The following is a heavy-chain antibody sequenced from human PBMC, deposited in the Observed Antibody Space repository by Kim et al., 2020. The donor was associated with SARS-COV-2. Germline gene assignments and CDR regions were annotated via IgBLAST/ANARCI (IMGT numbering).Heavy chain of an antibody. CDR2: INTKTGNP. V-gene: IGHV7-4-1*02. D-gene: IGHD2-15*01. CDR1: GYTFTSYA. Sequence: ASVKVSCKASGYTFTSYAMNWVRQAPGQGLEWWGWINTKTGNPTYAQGFTGRFVFSLDTSVSTAYRQISSLKAEDTAVYYCARDLLRGRPGYWGQGTLVTVSS. CDR3: ARDLLRGRPGY. J-gene: IGHJ4*02.